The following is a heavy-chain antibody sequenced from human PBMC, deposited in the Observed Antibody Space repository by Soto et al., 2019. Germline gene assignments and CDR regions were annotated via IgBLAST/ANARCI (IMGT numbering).Heavy chain of an antibody. CDR1: GETFTSYG. V-gene: IGHV1-18*04. CDR3: ARDRATTQPNKIAVAGY. CDR2: ISAYNGNT. J-gene: IGHJ4*02. D-gene: IGHD6-19*01. Sequence: GTSVKVSSKAPGETFTSYGLSWLQQAPGQGLEWMGWISAYNGNTNYAQKLQGRVTMTTDTSTSTAYMELRSLRSDDTAVYYCARDRATTQPNKIAVAGYWGQGTLVTVSS.